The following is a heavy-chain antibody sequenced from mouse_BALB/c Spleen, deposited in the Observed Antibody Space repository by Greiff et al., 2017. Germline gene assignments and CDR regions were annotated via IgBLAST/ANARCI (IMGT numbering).Heavy chain of an antibody. CDR2: IDPANGNT. D-gene: IGHD2-14*01. V-gene: IGHV14-3*02. CDR3: AKGGYVGAMDY. Sequence: VHVKQSGAELVKPGASVKLSCTASGFNIKDTYMHWVKQRPEQGLEWIGRIDPANGNTKYDPKFQGKATITADTSSNTAYLQLSSLTSEDTAVYYCAKGGYVGAMDYWGQGTSVTVSS. J-gene: IGHJ4*01. CDR1: GFNIKDTY.